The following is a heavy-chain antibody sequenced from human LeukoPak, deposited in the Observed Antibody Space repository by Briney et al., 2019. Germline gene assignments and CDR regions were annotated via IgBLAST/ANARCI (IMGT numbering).Heavy chain of an antibody. CDR3: ARIHDYVWGSYRYFDY. CDR2: INPNSGGT. V-gene: IGHV1-2*06. D-gene: IGHD3-16*02. CDR1: GGTFSSYA. Sequence: ASVKVSCKASGGTFSSYAISWVRQAPGQGLEWMGRINPNSGGTNYAQKFQGRVTMTRDTSISTAYMELSRLRSDDTAVYYCARIHDYVWGSYRYFDYWGQGTLVTVSS. J-gene: IGHJ4*02.